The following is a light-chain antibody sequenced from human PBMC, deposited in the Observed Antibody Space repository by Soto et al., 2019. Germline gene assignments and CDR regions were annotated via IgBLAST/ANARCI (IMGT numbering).Light chain of an antibody. CDR1: SSNIGAGYH. CDR2: GNS. CDR3: QSYDSSVSGSVV. V-gene: IGLV1-40*01. J-gene: IGLJ3*02. Sequence: QSVLTQPPSVSGAPGQRVTISCTGSSSNIGAGYHVHWYQQLPGTAPKLLIYGNSNRPSGVPDRFSGSKSGTSASLAITGLQAEDEADYYCQSYDSSVSGSVVFGGGTKLTVL.